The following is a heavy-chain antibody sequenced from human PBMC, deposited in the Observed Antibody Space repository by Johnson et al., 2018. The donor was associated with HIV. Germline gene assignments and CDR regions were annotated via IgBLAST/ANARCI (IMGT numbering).Heavy chain of an antibody. CDR3: ARGEGFGGTQEAGEI. CDR2: IGTAGDT. D-gene: IGHD3-16*01. Sequence: EKLVESGGGVVQPGGSLRLCCAASGFTFSSYDMLWVRQATGKGLHWVSAIGTAGDTYYPGSVKGRFTISRENAKNSLYLKMNSLRAGDTAVYYCARGEGFGGTQEAGEIWGQGTMVTVSS. CDR1: GFTFSSYD. V-gene: IGHV3-13*01. J-gene: IGHJ3*02.